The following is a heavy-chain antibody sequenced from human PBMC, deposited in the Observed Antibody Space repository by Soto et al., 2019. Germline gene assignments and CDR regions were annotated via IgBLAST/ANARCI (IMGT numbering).Heavy chain of an antibody. J-gene: IGHJ4*02. CDR3: ARKPAGHFDY. D-gene: IGHD2-15*01. CDR2: IFPDDSNT. CDR1: GYIFTNNW. Sequence: GESLKNSCKVSGYIFTNNWIGWVRQMPGKGLEWMGIIFPDDSNTRYSPSFQGQITISADRSVSTAYLQWNSLKASDTALYYCARKPAGHFDYWGQGTLVTVS. V-gene: IGHV5-51*01.